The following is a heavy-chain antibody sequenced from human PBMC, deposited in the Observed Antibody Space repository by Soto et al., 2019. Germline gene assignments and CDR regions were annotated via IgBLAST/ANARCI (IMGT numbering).Heavy chain of an antibody. D-gene: IGHD4-17*01. Sequence: QVQLQESGPGLVKPSQTLSLTCTVSGGSISSGDYYWSWIRQPPGKGLEWIGYIYYSGSTYYNPSLKSRVTISVDTSKNQFSLKLSSVTAADTAVYYCARERLYGDYVDWFDPWGQGTLVTVSS. CDR2: IYYSGST. J-gene: IGHJ5*02. CDR3: ARERLYGDYVDWFDP. V-gene: IGHV4-30-4*01. CDR1: GGSISSGDYY.